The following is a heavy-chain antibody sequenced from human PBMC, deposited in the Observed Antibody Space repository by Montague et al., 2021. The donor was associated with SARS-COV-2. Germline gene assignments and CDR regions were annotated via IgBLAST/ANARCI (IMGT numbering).Heavy chain of an antibody. D-gene: IGHD3-3*01. CDR3: AHRRIRVTIFGVVTNPYYYYGMDV. J-gene: IGHJ6*02. CDR2: IYWNDDK. CDR1: GFSLSTSGVG. Sequence: PALVKPTQTLTLTCTFSGFSLSTSGVGVGWIRQPPGKALEWLALIYWNDDKRYSPSLKSRLTITKDTSKNQVVLTMTNMDPVDTATYYCAHRRIRVTIFGVVTNPYYYYGMDVWGQGTTVTVFS. V-gene: IGHV2-5*01.